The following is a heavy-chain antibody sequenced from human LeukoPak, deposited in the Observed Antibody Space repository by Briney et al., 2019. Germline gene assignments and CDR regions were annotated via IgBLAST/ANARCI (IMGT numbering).Heavy chain of an antibody. CDR3: ARPKGFGASWFDY. CDR1: GGSFSGYY. CDR2: INHSGST. D-gene: IGHD3-10*01. V-gene: IGHV4-34*01. J-gene: IGHJ4*02. Sequence: QPSETLSLTCAVYGGSFSGYYWSWIRQPPGKGLEWIGEINHSGSTNYNPSLKSRVTISVDTSKNQFSLKLSSVTAADTAVYYCARPKGFGASWFDYWGQGTLVTVSS.